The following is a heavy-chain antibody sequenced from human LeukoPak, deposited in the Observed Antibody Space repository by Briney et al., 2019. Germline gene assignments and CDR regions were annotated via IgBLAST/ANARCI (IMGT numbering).Heavy chain of an antibody. V-gene: IGHV3-30*04. CDR2: ISYDGSNK. CDR3: ARDGLGSGWYPNGPAYYFDY. J-gene: IGHJ4*02. Sequence: GSLRLSCAASGFTFSSYAMHWVRQAPGKGLEWVAVISYDGSNKYYADSVKGRFTISRDNSKNTLYLQMNSLRAEDTAVYYCARDGLGSGWYPNGPAYYFDYWGQGTLVTVSS. D-gene: IGHD6-19*01. CDR1: GFTFSSYA.